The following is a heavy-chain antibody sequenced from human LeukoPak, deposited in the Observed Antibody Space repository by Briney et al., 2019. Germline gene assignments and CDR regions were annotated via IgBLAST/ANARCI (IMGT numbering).Heavy chain of an antibody. D-gene: IGHD2-21*01. J-gene: IGHJ4*02. CDR2: IWPSGST. Sequence: PFQNPSPPCSVSCGSVRSGPFFWGWIRQSPGQGLGGVGYIWPSGSTNYNPSLSGRVAISLDKSRNHFTLMVTAVTAADTAFYYCARKGPEHLPTYFDHWGRGILVTVSS. CDR1: CGSVRSGPFF. V-gene: IGHV4-30-2*06. CDR3: ARKGPEHLPTYFDH.